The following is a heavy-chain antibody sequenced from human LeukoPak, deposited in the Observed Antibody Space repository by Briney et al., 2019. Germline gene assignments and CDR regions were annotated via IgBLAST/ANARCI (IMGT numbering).Heavy chain of an antibody. CDR2: IGDDGSHK. Sequence: PGGSLRLSCAASGFTFYIYAIHWVRQAPGKGLQWVAVIGDDGSHKDYVDSVKGRCTISRDNSKNTLYLQMNSLRAEDTAVYYCARDTTGHYDYWGQGTLVTVSS. CDR1: GFTFYIYA. V-gene: IGHV3-30-3*01. D-gene: IGHD1-1*01. J-gene: IGHJ4*02. CDR3: ARDTTGHYDY.